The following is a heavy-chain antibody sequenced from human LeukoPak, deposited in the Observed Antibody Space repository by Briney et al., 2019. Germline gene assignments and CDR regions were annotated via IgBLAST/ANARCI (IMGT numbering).Heavy chain of an antibody. V-gene: IGHV3-7*03. D-gene: IGHD2-15*01. Sequence: GGSLRLSCAASGFSFSDHWLDWVRQAPGKGLEWVANIKQDGSEKYYVDSVKGRFTISRDNAKNSLYLQMNSLRAEDTAVYYCARDHGRYCSGGSCYFGGFFEYWGQGTLGTVSS. CDR1: GFSFSDHW. J-gene: IGHJ4*02. CDR2: IKQDGSEK. CDR3: ARDHGRYCSGGSCYFGGFFEY.